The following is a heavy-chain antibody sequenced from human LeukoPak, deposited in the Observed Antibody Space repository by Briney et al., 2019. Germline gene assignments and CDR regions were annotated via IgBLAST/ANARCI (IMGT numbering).Heavy chain of an antibody. CDR1: GGTFSSYA. V-gene: IGHV1-69*01. CDR2: IIPIFGTA. J-gene: IGHJ4*02. CDR3: ARASISSGYYYYFDY. Sequence: RASVKVSCKASGGTFSSYAISWVRQAPGQGLEWMGGIIPIFGTANYAQKFQGRVTITADESTSTAYMELSSLRSEDTAVYYWARASISSGYYYYFDYWGQGTLVTVSS. D-gene: IGHD3-22*01.